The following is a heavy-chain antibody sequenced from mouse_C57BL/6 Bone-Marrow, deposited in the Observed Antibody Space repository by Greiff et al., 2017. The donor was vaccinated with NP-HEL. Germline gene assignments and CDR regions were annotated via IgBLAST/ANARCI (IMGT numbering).Heavy chain of an antibody. V-gene: IGHV1-15*01. D-gene: IGHD2-4*01. J-gene: IGHJ2*01. CDR1: GYTFTDYE. CDR3: TGGGLRRGYYFDY. Sequence: QVQLKESGAELVRPGASVTLSCKASGYTFTDYEMHWVKQTPVHGLEWIGAIDPETGGTAYNQKFKGKAILTADKSSSTAYMELRSLTSEDSAVYYCTGGGLRRGYYFDYWGQGTTLTVSS. CDR2: IDPETGGT.